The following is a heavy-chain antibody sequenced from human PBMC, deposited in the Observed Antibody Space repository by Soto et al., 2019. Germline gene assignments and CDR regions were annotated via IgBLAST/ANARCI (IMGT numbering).Heavy chain of an antibody. CDR1: GYTFTSYY. D-gene: IGHD3-10*01. Sequence: ASVKVSCKASGYTFTSYYMHWVRQAPGQGVEWMGIINPSGGSTSYAQKFQGRVTMTRDTSTSTVYMELSSLRSEDTAVYYCAREGYGSGSYYKVRVVDPWGQGTLVTVSS. J-gene: IGHJ5*02. CDR2: INPSGGST. V-gene: IGHV1-46*01. CDR3: AREGYGSGSYYKVRVVDP.